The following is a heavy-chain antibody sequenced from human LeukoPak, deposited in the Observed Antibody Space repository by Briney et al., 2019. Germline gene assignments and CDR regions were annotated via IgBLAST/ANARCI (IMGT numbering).Heavy chain of an antibody. CDR1: GYTFTSYD. CDR2: ISVYNGNT. V-gene: IGHV1-18*01. D-gene: IGHD6-13*01. CDR3: ARQRSSWSVSFDY. Sequence: ASVKVSCKASGYTFTSYDISWVRQAPGQGLEWMGWISVYNGNTKYAQKFQGRVTMTTDTSTSTAYMELRSLRSDDTAVYYCARQRSSWSVSFDYWGQGTLVTVSS. J-gene: IGHJ4*02.